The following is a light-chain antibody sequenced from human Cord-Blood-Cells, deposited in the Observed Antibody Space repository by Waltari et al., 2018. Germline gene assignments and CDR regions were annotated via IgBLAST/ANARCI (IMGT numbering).Light chain of an antibody. CDR3: ISYTSSSTLV. CDR1: SSAVGGYNY. V-gene: IGLV2-14*01. J-gene: IGLJ3*02. CDR2: DVS. Sequence: SPLTQPASVSGSPEQSITISCTGTSSAVGGYNYVSWYQQHPGNAPKLMIYDVSKRPSGVSKRFSGSKSGNTASLTISGLQAEDEADYYCISYTSSSTLVFGGGTKLTVL.